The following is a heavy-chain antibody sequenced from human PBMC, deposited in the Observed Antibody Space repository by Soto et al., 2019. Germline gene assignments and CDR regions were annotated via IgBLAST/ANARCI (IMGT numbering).Heavy chain of an antibody. CDR2: INPSGGST. CDR3: ARDLREILRYFDWLLPPNYYYGMDV. J-gene: IGHJ6*02. V-gene: IGHV1-46*01. Sequence: AASVKVSCKASGYTFTSYYMHWVRQAPGQGLEWMGIINPSGGSTSYAQKFQGRVTMTRDTSTSTVYMELSSLRSEGTAVYYCARDLREILRYFDWLLPPNYYYGMDVWGQGTTVNVS. CDR1: GYTFTSYY. D-gene: IGHD3-9*01.